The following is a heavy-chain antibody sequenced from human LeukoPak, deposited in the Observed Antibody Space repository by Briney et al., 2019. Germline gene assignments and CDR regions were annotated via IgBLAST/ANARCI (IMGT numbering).Heavy chain of an antibody. V-gene: IGHV3-48*04. J-gene: IGHJ4*02. CDR2: ISSSGSTI. CDR3: ARERWLQFDY. CDR1: GFTFSSYS. Sequence: GGSLRLSCAASGFTFSSYSMYWVRQAPGKGLEWVSYISSSGSTIYYADSVKGRFTISRDNAKNSLYLQMNSLRAEDTAVYYCARERWLQFDYWGQGTLVTVSS. D-gene: IGHD5-24*01.